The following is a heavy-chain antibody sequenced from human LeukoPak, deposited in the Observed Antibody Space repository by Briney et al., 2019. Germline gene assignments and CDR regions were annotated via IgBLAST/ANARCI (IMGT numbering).Heavy chain of an antibody. CDR2: IYYSGST. Sequence: SETLSLTCAVYGGSFSGYYWSWIRQPPGKGLEWIGYIYYSGSTNYNPSLKSRVTISVDTSKNQFSLKLSSVTAADTAVYYCARGSLGTHYYYDSSGYSFDYWGQGTLVTVSS. CDR3: ARGSLGTHYYYDSSGYSFDY. D-gene: IGHD3-22*01. CDR1: GGSFSGYY. V-gene: IGHV4-59*01. J-gene: IGHJ4*02.